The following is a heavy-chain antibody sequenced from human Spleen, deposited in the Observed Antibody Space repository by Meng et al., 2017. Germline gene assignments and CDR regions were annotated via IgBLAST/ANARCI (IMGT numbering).Heavy chain of an antibody. V-gene: IGHV4-34*02. CDR2: INHSGRT. CDR1: GGSFSGYY. J-gene: IGHJ4*02. Sequence: QGQLQQWVAGQLKPSETLSLTCAVNGGSFSGYYWSWIRQPPGKGLEWMGEINHSGRTKYNQSLKSRVTISVDTSNNRFSLNLNSVTSADTAVYYCARVGSVPMVLSYWGQGTLVTVSS. D-gene: IGHD3-10*01. CDR3: ARVGSVPMVLSY.